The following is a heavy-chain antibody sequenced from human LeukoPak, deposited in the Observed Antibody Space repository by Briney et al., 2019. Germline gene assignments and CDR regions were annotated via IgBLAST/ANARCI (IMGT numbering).Heavy chain of an antibody. D-gene: IGHD3-10*01. CDR1: GGSISSGDYY. J-gene: IGHJ6*02. Sequence: SETLSLTCTVSGGSISSGDYYWSWIRQPPGKGLEWIVYIYVSGSTYFNPPLKSRVTISVDTSKDQFSLKLSSVTAADTAVYYCARAFYGSGPDYYYGMDVWGQGTTVIVSS. V-gene: IGHV4-30-4*01. CDR3: ARAFYGSGPDYYYGMDV. CDR2: IYVSGST.